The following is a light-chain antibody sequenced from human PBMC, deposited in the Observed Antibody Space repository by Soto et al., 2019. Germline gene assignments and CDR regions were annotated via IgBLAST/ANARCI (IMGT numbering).Light chain of an antibody. CDR1: QTISNW. CDR2: KAS. Sequence: DIQMTQSPSTLSASLGDRVTITCRASQTISNWLAWYQQRPGKAPNLLIYKASSLESGVSSRFSGSGFGTEFTLTISSLQPDDFATYYCQHYNIYPYTFGQGTKLEIK. V-gene: IGKV1-5*03. CDR3: QHYNIYPYT. J-gene: IGKJ2*01.